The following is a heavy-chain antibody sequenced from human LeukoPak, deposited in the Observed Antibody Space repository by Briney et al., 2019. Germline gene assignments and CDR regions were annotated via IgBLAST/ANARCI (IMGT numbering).Heavy chain of an antibody. CDR1: GGSISSYY. Sequence: SETLSLTCTVSGGSISSYYLSWIRQPAGKGLEWIGRIYTSGSTNYNPSLKSRVTMSVDTSKNQFSLKLSSVTAADTAVYYCARDLPPYCSSTSCYRWFDPWGQGTLVTVSS. D-gene: IGHD2-2*02. CDR2: IYTSGST. V-gene: IGHV4-4*07. CDR3: ARDLPPYCSSTSCYRWFDP. J-gene: IGHJ5*02.